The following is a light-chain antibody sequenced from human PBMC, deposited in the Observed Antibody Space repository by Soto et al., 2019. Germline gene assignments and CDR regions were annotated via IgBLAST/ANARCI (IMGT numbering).Light chain of an antibody. CDR3: QQYGSSPVT. CDR1: QSVSSSY. J-gene: IGKJ3*01. V-gene: IGKV3-20*01. Sequence: EFVLTQSPGTLSLSPGERATLSCRASQSVSSSYLAWYQQKPGQAPRLLIYGASSRATGIPDRFSGSGSGTDFTLTISRLEPEDFAVYYCQQYGSSPVTVGPGTKVDIK. CDR2: GAS.